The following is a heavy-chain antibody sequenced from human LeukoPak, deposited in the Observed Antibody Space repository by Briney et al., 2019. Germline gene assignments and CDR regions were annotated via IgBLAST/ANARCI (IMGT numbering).Heavy chain of an antibody. D-gene: IGHD2-2*01. J-gene: IGHJ4*02. CDR2: ISYDGNDE. Sequence: GGSLRLSCVASGFTFSNYGMHWVRQAPGKGLEWVTTISYDGNDEYYADSVKGRFTISRDNSKNTLYLQMNSLRAEDTAVYYCARDYCSSTSCHRPLDYWGQGTLVTVSS. CDR1: GFTFSNYG. CDR3: ARDYCSSTSCHRPLDY. V-gene: IGHV3-30*03.